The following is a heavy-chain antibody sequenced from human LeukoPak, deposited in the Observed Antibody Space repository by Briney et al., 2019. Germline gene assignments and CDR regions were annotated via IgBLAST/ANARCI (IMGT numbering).Heavy chain of an antibody. CDR1: GFTFSSYG. D-gene: IGHD3-22*01. CDR2: ILHDGTNE. J-gene: IGHJ4*02. V-gene: IGHV3-30*18. Sequence: GGSLRLSCAASGFTFSSYGMHWVRQAPGKGLEWVAAILHDGTNEYYADFVKGRFTISRDNSKNTLYLQMNSLGAEDTAVYYCAKVNYYHSSGYLDYWGQGTLVTVSS. CDR3: AKVNYYHSSGYLDY.